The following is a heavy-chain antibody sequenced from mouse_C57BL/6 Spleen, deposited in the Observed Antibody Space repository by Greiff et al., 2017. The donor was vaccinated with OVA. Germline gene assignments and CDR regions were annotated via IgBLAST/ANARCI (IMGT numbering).Heavy chain of an antibody. CDR1: GYTFTSYG. CDR3: ARGVTTVVGRGYFDV. CDR2: IYPRSGNT. V-gene: IGHV1-81*01. Sequence: VQRVESGAELARPGASVKLSCKASGYTFTSYGISWVKQRTGQGLEWIGEIYPRSGNTYYNEKFKGKATLTADKSSSTAYMELRSLTSEDSAVYFCARGVTTVVGRGYFDVWGTGTTVTVSS. J-gene: IGHJ1*03. D-gene: IGHD1-1*01.